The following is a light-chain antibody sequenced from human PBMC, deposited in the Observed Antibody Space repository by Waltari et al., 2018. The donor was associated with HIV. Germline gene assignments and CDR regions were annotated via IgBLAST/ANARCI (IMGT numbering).Light chain of an antibody. V-gene: IGLV1-40*01. CDR2: GSG. CDR3: QSYDSSLTGSV. Sequence: QSVLTQPPSVSGAPGQRVTISCTGSSPNIGAGYDIHPYQQLPGTAPKLLIYGSGNRPSGVPDRFSGSKSGTSASLAITGLQAEDEADYYCQSYDSSLTGSVFGGGTKLTVL. CDR1: SPNIGAGYD. J-gene: IGLJ2*01.